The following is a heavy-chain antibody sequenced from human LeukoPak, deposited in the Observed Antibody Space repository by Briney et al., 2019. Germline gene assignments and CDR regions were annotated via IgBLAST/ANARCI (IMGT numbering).Heavy chain of an antibody. CDR1: GFTFSSYA. CDR2: ISDSGGST. D-gene: IGHD6-19*01. J-gene: IGHJ3*02. CDR3: AKDIYRGYSSGWDAFDI. Sequence: GGSLRLSCAASGFTFSSYAMSWVRQAPGKGLEWVSSISDSGGSTYYADSVKGRFTISRDSAKSSLYLQMNSLRPEDTAFYYCAKDIYRGYSSGWDAFDIWGQGTMVTVSS. V-gene: IGHV3-23*01.